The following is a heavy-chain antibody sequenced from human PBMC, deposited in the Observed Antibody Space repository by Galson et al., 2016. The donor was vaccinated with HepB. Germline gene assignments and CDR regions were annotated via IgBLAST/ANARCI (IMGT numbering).Heavy chain of an antibody. CDR3: TTDWTYYSGSSGRIATFDF. CDR2: VKSQTDGGTT. Sequence: SLRLSCAASGFTFSSCPMHWVRQAPGKGLEWVGRVKSQTDGGTTDYAAPVKGRFTVPRDDSKSTLYLQVNNLKSEDTAVYYCTTDWTYYSGSSGRIATFDFWGQGTLVTVSS. J-gene: IGHJ4*02. D-gene: IGHD3-22*01. CDR1: GFTFSSCP. V-gene: IGHV3-15*01.